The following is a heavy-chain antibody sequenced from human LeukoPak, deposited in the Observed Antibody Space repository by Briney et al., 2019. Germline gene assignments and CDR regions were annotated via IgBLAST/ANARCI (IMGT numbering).Heavy chain of an antibody. CDR2: IYWNDEK. D-gene: IGHD3-22*01. CDR1: GFSFSTSGVG. Sequence: SGPTLVNPTQTLTLTCTFSGFSFSTSGVGVGWIRQPPGKALEWLALIYWNDEKRYRPSLKSRLTITKDTSKNQVVLTMTNMDPVDTATYYCAHRHVGYSNSYWFDPWGQGTLVTVSS. J-gene: IGHJ5*02. V-gene: IGHV2-5*01. CDR3: AHRHVGYSNSYWFDP.